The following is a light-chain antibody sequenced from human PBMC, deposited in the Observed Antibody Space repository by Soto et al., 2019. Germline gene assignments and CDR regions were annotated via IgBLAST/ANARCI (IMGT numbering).Light chain of an antibody. CDR3: QESYSKSRT. Sequence: DIQMTQSPSSLAASVGDRVTITCRASQTINTYLNWYQQEPGKAPKLLIYAASSLRSGVPSRFSGSGSGTDFTLAINSLQAEDFATYYCQESYSKSRTFGQGTKVDNK. CDR2: AAS. CDR1: QTINTY. V-gene: IGKV1-39*01. J-gene: IGKJ1*01.